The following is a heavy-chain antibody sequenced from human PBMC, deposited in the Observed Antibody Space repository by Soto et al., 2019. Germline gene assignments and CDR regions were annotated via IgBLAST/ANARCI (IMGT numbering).Heavy chain of an antibody. CDR3: ARDPVYSSSPPNWFDP. CDR2: IIPIFGTA. J-gene: IGHJ5*02. Sequence: SVKFSCKASGGTFSSYAISWVRQAPGQGLEWMGGIIPIFGTANYAQKFQGRVTITADESTSTAYMELSSLRSEDTAVYYCARDPVYSSSPPNWFDPWGQGTLVTVSS. D-gene: IGHD6-6*01. V-gene: IGHV1-69*13. CDR1: GGTFSSYA.